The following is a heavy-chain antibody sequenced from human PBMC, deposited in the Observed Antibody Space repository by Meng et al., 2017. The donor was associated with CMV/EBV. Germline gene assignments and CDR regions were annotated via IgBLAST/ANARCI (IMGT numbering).Heavy chain of an antibody. CDR2: INHSGST. D-gene: IGHD2-2*02. V-gene: IGHV4-34*01. Sequence: VSGYYWNWNRQPQGKGLGWNGEINHSGSTNYNPYLKSRVTISVETSKNQFSLKLSSVTAADTAVYYCARGEIVVVPAAIRFNWYFDLWGRGTLVTVSS. CDR3: ARGEIVVVPAAIRFNWYFDL. J-gene: IGHJ2*01. CDR1: VSGYY.